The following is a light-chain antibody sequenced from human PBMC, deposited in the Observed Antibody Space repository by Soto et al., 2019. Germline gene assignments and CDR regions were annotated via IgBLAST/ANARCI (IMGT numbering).Light chain of an antibody. V-gene: IGLV2-8*01. CDR1: SSEVGGYNY. J-gene: IGLJ1*01. CDR2: EVN. Sequence: QSALTQPPSASGSPRQSVAISCTGTSSEVGGYNYVSWYQQHPGKAPKLMIYEVNKRPSGVPDRFSGSKSGNTASLTVSGLQAEDEADYYCSSYAGSSNVFGTGTKLTVL. CDR3: SSYAGSSNV.